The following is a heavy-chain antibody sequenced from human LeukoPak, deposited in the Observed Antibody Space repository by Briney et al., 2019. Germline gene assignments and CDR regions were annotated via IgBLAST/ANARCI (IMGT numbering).Heavy chain of an antibody. CDR2: IYPGDSDT. V-gene: IGHV5-51*01. D-gene: IGHD6-6*01. Sequence: GESLKISRKSSGYNFTSYWIGWVRQMPGKGLEWMGIIYPGDSDTRYSPSFQGPVTHSAGQFISTAYLQRSRLKASDTGMNFCGRQGSSSSNDHFDYWGQGTLVTVSS. CDR1: GYNFTSYW. J-gene: IGHJ4*02. CDR3: GRQGSSSSNDHFDY.